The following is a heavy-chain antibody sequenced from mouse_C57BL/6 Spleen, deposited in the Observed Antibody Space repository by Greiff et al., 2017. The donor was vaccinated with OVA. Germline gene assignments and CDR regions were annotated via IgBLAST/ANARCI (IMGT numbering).Heavy chain of an antibody. CDR1: GYTFTDYY. CDR3: ARGGGTSNCDY. CDR2: INPYNGGT. J-gene: IGHJ2*01. V-gene: IGHV1-19*01. D-gene: IGHD4-1*01. Sequence: VQLKESGPVLVKPGASVKMSCKASGYTFTDYYMNWVKQSHGKSLEWIGVINPYNGGTSYNQKFKGKATLTVDKSSSTAYMELNSLTSEDSAVYYCARGGGTSNCDYWGQGTTLTVSS.